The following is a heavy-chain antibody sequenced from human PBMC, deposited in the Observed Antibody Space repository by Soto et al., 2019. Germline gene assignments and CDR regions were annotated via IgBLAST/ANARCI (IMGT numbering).Heavy chain of an antibody. CDR1: GFTFSSYG. CDR3: ARAGRFGESSYFDY. V-gene: IGHV3-33*01. D-gene: IGHD3-10*01. J-gene: IGHJ4*02. Sequence: GGSLRLSCAASGFTFSSYGMHWVRQAPGKGLEWVAVIWYDGSNKYYADSVKGRFTISRDNSKNTLYLQMNSLRAEDTAVYYCARAGRFGESSYFDYWGQGTLVTVSS. CDR2: IWYDGSNK.